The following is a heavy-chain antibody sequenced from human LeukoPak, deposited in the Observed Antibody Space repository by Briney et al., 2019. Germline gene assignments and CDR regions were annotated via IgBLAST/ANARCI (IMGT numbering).Heavy chain of an antibody. V-gene: IGHV1-18*01. CDR1: GYTFTSYG. J-gene: IGHJ6*03. CDR2: ISAYNGNT. Sequence: ASVKVSCKASGYTFTSYGIRWVRPAPGQGLEWMGWISAYNGNTNYAQKLQGRVTMTTDTSTSTAYMELRSLRSDDTAVYYCAREIPAATRYYYYYMDVWGKGTTVTVSS. CDR3: AREIPAATRYYYYYMDV. D-gene: IGHD2-2*01.